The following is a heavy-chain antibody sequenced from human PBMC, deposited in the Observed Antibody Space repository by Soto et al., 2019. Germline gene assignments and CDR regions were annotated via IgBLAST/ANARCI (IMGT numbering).Heavy chain of an antibody. CDR2: VSGSGGST. CDR3: ARRGPGTYFDY. J-gene: IGHJ4*02. Sequence: EVQLLESGGGLVQPGGSLRLSCAASGFTFSSYAMRWVRQAPGKGLEWVSAVSGSGGSTYYADSVKGRFTISRDNSKNTLYLQMNSLRAQDTAVYYCARRGPGTYFDYWGQGTLVTVSS. CDR1: GFTFSSYA. V-gene: IGHV3-23*01. D-gene: IGHD6-13*01.